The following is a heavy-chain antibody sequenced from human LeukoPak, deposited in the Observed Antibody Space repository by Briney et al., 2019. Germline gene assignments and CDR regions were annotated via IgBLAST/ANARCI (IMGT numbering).Heavy chain of an antibody. D-gene: IGHD3-9*01. CDR1: GGSISSSSYY. CDR3: ANQYYDILTGYSPLDH. V-gene: IGHV4-39*01. J-gene: IGHJ4*02. CDR2: IYYSGST. Sequence: SETLSLTCTVSGGSISSSSYYWGWIRQPPGKGLEWIGSIYYSGSTYYNPSLKSRVTISVDTSKNQFSLKLSSVTAADTAVYYCANQYYDILTGYSPLDHWGQGTLVTVSS.